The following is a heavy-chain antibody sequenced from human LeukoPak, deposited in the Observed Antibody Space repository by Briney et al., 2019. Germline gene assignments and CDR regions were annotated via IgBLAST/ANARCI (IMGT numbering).Heavy chain of an antibody. CDR3: AASGFGFGELPSYFYYYMDV. J-gene: IGHJ6*03. CDR2: IVVGSGNT. Sequence: ASVKVSCKASGFTFTRSAMQWVRQARGQRLEWIGWIVVGSGNTKYAQKFQERVTITRDMSTGTAYMELSSLRSEDTAVYYCAASGFGFGELPSYFYYYMDVWGKETTVTISS. D-gene: IGHD3-10*01. V-gene: IGHV1-58*02. CDR1: GFTFTRSA.